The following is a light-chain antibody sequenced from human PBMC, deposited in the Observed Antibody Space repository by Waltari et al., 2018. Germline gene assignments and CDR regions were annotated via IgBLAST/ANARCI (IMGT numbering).Light chain of an antibody. CDR3: CSYAGVDTFYV. CDR2: EVN. Sequence: QSALTQPASVSGSPGQSITIPCTGTSSDVGSYDLVSWYQQHPGKAPQLIIYEVNERPSGVSNRFSVSESGNTASLTISGLQAEDEADYYCCSYAGVDTFYVFGTGTKVTVL. CDR1: SSDVGSYDL. J-gene: IGLJ1*01. V-gene: IGLV2-23*02.